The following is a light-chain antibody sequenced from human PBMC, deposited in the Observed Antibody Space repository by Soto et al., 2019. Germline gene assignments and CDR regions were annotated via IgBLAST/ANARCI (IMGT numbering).Light chain of an antibody. V-gene: IGKV3-20*01. CDR1: QSVSSNY. CDR2: GAS. Sequence: EIVLTQSPGTLSLSPGERATLSCRASQSVSSNYLTWYQQKPGQAPRLLIYGASSRATGIPDRFSGRGSGTDFTLTISRLEPEDFAVYYCQQYDKLHQKFGQGTXV. J-gene: IGKJ1*01. CDR3: QQYDKLHQK.